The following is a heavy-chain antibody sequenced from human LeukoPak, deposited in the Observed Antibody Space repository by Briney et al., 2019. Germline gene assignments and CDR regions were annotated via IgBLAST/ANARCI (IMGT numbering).Heavy chain of an antibody. Sequence: GGSLRLSCAASGFTFSNYAMTWVRQAPGKGLDWVSSITGSGYTTYYADYVKGRFTISRDNSKNTLFLQMNSLRAEDTAIYYCVKGLSSTAPFDYWGQGTLVTVSS. D-gene: IGHD1-1*01. CDR3: VKGLSSTAPFDY. V-gene: IGHV3-23*01. CDR1: GFTFSNYA. J-gene: IGHJ4*02. CDR2: ITGSGYTT.